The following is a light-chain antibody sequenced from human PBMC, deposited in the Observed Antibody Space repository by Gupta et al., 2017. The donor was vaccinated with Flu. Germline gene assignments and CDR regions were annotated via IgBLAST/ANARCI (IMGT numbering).Light chain of an antibody. CDR1: QSISSW. Sequence: GDRVTITCRARQSISSWLAWYQQKPGKAPKLLIYKASSLQSGVPSRFSGSGSGAEFTLTITNLQPDDFATYYCLQYNSYPCTFGQGTKVEIK. CDR3: LQYNSYPCT. CDR2: KAS. V-gene: IGKV1-5*03. J-gene: IGKJ1*01.